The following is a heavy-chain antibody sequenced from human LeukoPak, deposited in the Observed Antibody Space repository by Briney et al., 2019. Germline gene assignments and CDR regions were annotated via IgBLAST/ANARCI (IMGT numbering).Heavy chain of an antibody. CDR3: ARLQLSAAGIDY. V-gene: IGHV4-38-2*02. Sequence: PSETLSLTCTVSGGSITSGYYWGWIRQPPGKGLEWIASIYPSGSTYYNPSLKSRVTISEDTSNNQFSLKLSSVTAADTAVYYCARLQLSAAGIDYWGQGTLVIVSS. D-gene: IGHD6-13*01. J-gene: IGHJ4*02. CDR2: IYPSGST. CDR1: GGSITSGYY.